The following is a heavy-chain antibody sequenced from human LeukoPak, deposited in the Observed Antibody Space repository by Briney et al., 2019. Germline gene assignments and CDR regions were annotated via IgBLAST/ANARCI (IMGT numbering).Heavy chain of an antibody. J-gene: IGHJ6*02. Sequence: GGSLRLSCAASGFTFSSYAMSWVRQAPGKGLEWVSAISGSGGSTYYADSVKGRFTISRDNSKNTLYLQMNSLRAEDTAVYYCAEVRGKIVGATDYYGMDVWGQGTTVTVSS. D-gene: IGHD1-26*01. CDR2: ISGSGGST. CDR1: GFTFSSYA. V-gene: IGHV3-23*01. CDR3: AEVRGKIVGATDYYGMDV.